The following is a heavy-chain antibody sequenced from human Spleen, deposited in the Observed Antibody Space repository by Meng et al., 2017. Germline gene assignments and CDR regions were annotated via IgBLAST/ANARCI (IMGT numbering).Heavy chain of an antibody. D-gene: IGHD4-17*01. CDR3: ASSTKFSFRIATVTNGAFDI. CDR1: GYTFTSYG. V-gene: IGHV1-18*01. CDR2: ISAYNGNT. J-gene: IGHJ3*02. Sequence: ASVKVSCKASGYTFTSYGISWVRQAPGQGLEWMGWISAYNGNTNYAQKLQGRVTMTTDTSTSTAYMELRSLRSDDTAVYYCASSTKFSFRIATVTNGAFDIWGQGTMVTVSS.